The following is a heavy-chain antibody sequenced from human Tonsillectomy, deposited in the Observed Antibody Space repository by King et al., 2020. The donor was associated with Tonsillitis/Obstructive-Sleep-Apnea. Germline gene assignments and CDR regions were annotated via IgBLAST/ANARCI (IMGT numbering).Heavy chain of an antibody. D-gene: IGHD2-2*01. V-gene: IGHV4-34*01. CDR2: INHSGST. CDR1: GGSFSGYY. J-gene: IGHJ5*02. CDR3: ASIVVVPAAMYNWFDP. Sequence: VQLQQWGAGLLKPSETLSLTCAVYGGSFSGYYWSWIRQPPGKGLEWIGEINHSGSTNYTPSLKSRVTISVDTSKNQFSLKLSSVTAADTAVYYCASIVVVPAAMYNWFDPWGQGTLVTVSS.